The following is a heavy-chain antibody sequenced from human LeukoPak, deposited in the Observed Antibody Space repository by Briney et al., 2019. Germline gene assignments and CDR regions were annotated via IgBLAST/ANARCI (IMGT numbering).Heavy chain of an antibody. D-gene: IGHD3-3*01. CDR3: ARHLQEKYDFWSGYPGAFDI. CDR1: GGSISSSSYY. J-gene: IGHJ3*02. CDR2: IYYSGST. V-gene: IGHV4-39*01. Sequence: SETLSLTCTVSGGSISSSSYYWGWIRQPPGKGLEWIGSIYYSGSTYYNPSLKSRVTISVDTSKNQFSLKLSSVTAADTAVYYCARHLQEKYDFWSGYPGAFDIWGQGTMVTVSS.